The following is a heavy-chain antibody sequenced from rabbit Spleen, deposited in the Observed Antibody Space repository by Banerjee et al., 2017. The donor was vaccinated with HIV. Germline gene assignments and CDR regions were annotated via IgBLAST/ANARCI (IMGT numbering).Heavy chain of an antibody. CDR2: INTYTGKP. D-gene: IGHD3-1*01. J-gene: IGHJ3*01. CDR1: GFSFSDRDV. V-gene: IGHV1S45*01. Sequence: QEQLVESGGGLVKPEVSLTLTCKAAGFSFSDRDVMCWVRQAPGKGLQWIACINTYTGKPVYATWPKVRFAISRTSSTTVTLQMTSLTAADTATYFCARDLASVVGLNFGLWGQGSLVTV. CDR3: ARDLASVVGLNFGL.